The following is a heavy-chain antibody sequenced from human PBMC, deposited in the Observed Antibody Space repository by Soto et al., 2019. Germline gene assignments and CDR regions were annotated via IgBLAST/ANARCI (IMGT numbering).Heavy chain of an antibody. CDR1: GFTFSSYS. CDR3: ARARSGYGGSYCMDV. CDR2: ISSSSSYI. V-gene: IGHV3-21*01. J-gene: IGHJ6*02. D-gene: IGHD5-12*01. Sequence: EVQLVESGGGLVKPGGSLRLSCAASGFTFSSYSMNWVRQAPGKGLEWVSSISSSSSYIYYADSVKGRFTISRDNAKNYLYLQMNSLRAEDTAVYYCARARSGYGGSYCMDVWGQGTTVTVSS.